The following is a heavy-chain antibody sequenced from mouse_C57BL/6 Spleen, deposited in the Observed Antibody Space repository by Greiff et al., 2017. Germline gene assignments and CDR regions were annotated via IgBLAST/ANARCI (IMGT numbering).Heavy chain of an antibody. J-gene: IGHJ4*01. D-gene: IGHD2-4*01. Sequence: EVKLMESGGGLVQPGGSLKLSCAASGFTFSDYYMYWVRQTPEKRLEWVAYISNGGGSTYYPDTVKGRITISRDNAKNTLYLQMSRLKSEDTAMYYCARHYDYDGYYAMDYWGQGTSVTVSS. V-gene: IGHV5-12*01. CDR3: ARHYDYDGYYAMDY. CDR2: ISNGGGST. CDR1: GFTFSDYY.